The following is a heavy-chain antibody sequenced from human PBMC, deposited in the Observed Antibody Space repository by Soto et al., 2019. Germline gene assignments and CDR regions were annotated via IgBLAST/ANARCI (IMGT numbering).Heavy chain of an antibody. CDR1: GGSFSGYY. J-gene: IGHJ6*02. Sequence: SETLSLTCAVYGGSFSGYYWSWIRQPPGKGLEWIGEINHSGSTNYNPSLKSRVTISVDTSKNQFSLKLSSVTAADTAVYYCAIVGVTGAYYYYYGMDVWGQGTTVTVSS. V-gene: IGHV4-34*01. D-gene: IGHD3-9*01. CDR2: INHSGST. CDR3: AIVGVTGAYYYYYGMDV.